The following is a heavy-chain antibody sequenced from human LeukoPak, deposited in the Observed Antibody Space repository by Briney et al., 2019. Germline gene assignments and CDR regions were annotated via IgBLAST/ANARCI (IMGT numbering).Heavy chain of an antibody. D-gene: IGHD3/OR15-3a*01. CDR2: SSSSGSTI. CDR3: ARRRDFIDY. V-gene: IGHV3-11*01. J-gene: IGHJ4*02. CDR1: GFTLSDYY. Sequence: AGGSLRLSCAASGFTLSDYYMSCIRQAPGEGLEWVSYSSSSGSTIYYADSVKGRFAISRDNAKNSLYLQMNSLRAEDTAVYYCARRRDFIDYWGQGTLVTVSS.